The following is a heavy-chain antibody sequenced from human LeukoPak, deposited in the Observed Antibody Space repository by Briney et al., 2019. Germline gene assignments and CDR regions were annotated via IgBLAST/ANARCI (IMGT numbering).Heavy chain of an antibody. CDR2: INHSGST. V-gene: IGHV4-34*01. Sequence: PSETLSLTCAVYGGSFSGYYWSWIRQPPGKGLEWIGEINHSGSTNYNPSLKSRVTISVDTSKNQFSLKLSSVTAADTAVYYCASLGLANYYYMDVWGKGTTVTVSS. J-gene: IGHJ6*03. CDR1: GGSFSGYY. CDR3: ASLGLANYYYMDV. D-gene: IGHD3-16*01.